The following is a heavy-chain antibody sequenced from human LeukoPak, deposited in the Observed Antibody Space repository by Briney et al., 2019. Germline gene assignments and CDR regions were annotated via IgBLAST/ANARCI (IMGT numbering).Heavy chain of an antibody. CDR1: GFTVSSNY. J-gene: IGHJ4*02. Sequence: GGSLRLSCAASGFTVSSNYMSWVRQAPGKGLEWVSGIYSSGSTYYADSVKGRFTISRDNSKNTLYLQMNSLRAEDTAVYYCARGRDVYYFDYWGQGTLVTVSS. CDR3: ARGRDVYYFDY. V-gene: IGHV3-53*01. D-gene: IGHD5-24*01. CDR2: IYSSGST.